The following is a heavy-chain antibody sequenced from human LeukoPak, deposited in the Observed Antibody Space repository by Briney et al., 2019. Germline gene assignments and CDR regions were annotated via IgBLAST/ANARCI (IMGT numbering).Heavy chain of an antibody. V-gene: IGHV3-9*03. CDR3: AKDISKYSSSWTFDY. CDR1: GFTFDDYA. J-gene: IGHJ4*02. D-gene: IGHD6-13*01. Sequence: GRSLRLSCAASGFTFDDYAMHWVRQAPGKGLEWVSGISWNSGSIGYADSVKGRFTISRDNAKNSLYLQMNSLRAEDMALYYCAKDISKYSSSWTFDYWGQGTPVTVSS. CDR2: ISWNSGSI.